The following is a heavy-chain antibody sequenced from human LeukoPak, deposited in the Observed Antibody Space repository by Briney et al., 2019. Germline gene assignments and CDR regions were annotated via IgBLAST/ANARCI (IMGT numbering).Heavy chain of an antibody. J-gene: IGHJ4*02. D-gene: IGHD6-19*01. CDR2: TYYRSKWYN. Sequence: SQTLSLTCAISGDSVSNNSAAWNWIRQCPSRGLEWLGRTYYRSKWYNDYAVSVKSRITINPDTSKNQFSLQVNSVTPEDTAVYYCARAPTPIIAVAGSFDYWGQGTLVTVSS. V-gene: IGHV6-1*01. CDR1: GDSVSNNSAA. CDR3: ARAPTPIIAVAGSFDY.